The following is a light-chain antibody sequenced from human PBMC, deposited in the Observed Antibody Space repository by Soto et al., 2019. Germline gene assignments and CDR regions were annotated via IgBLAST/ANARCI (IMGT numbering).Light chain of an antibody. CDR1: SSDIGSYNL. V-gene: IGLV2-23*02. CDR2: EAT. CDR3: CSYAGGSTLYV. Sequence: QSALTQPASVSGSPGQSITISCTGTSSDIGSYNLVSWYQQQPGKAPKIMIYEATKRPSGVSDRFSGSKSANTASLTISGLQAEDEADYYRCSYAGGSTLYVFGTGTKLTVL. J-gene: IGLJ1*01.